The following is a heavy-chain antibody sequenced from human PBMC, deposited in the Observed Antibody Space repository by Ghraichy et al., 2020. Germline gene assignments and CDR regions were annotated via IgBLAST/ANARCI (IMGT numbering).Heavy chain of an antibody. D-gene: IGHD2-21*01. J-gene: IGHJ6*02. CDR1: GDTVSSNPAS. V-gene: IGHV6-1*01. CDR3: AREIEVLSSYYYHHMEV. CDR2: TFSKSKWNN. Sequence: SQTLSLTCAISGDTVSSNPASLNWIRQSPSRGIEWLGRTFSKSKWNNDYDISVKSRITLNPDTSTNQFSLHLNSVTPEDTAIYYCAREIEVLSSYYYHHMEVWGQGTTVTVSS.